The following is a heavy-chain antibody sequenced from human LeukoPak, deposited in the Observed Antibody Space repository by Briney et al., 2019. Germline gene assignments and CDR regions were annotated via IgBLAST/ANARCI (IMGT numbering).Heavy chain of an antibody. Sequence: SEILSLTCAVYGGSFSGYYWTWIRQPPGRGLEWIGEINHSGSTNYNPSLKSRVTISVDTSKSQFSLKLNSVTAADTAMYYCARGRDPYWGQGTLVTVSS. CDR3: ARGRDPY. D-gene: IGHD5-24*01. J-gene: IGHJ4*02. V-gene: IGHV4-34*01. CDR1: GGSFSGYY. CDR2: INHSGST.